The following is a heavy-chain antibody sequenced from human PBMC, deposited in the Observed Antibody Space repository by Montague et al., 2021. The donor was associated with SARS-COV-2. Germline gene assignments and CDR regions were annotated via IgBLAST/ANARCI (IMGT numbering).Heavy chain of an antibody. CDR2: ISYDGSNK. D-gene: IGHD1-7*01. CDR1: GFTFSSYA. J-gene: IGHJ4*02. CDR3: ASELELRGFDY. V-gene: IGHV3-30-3*01. Sequence: SLRLSCAASGFTFSSYAMHWVRQAPGKGLEWVAVISYDGSNKYYADSVKGRFTISRDNSENTLYLQMNSLRAEDTAVYYCASELELRGFDYWGQGTLVTVSS.